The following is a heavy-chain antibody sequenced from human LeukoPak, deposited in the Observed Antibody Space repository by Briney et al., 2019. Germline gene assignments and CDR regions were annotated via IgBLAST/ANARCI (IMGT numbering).Heavy chain of an antibody. CDR1: GFTFNNCA. J-gene: IGHJ6*03. CDR3: AKGGTGLRYYYSMDV. D-gene: IGHD1-1*01. Sequence: GGSLRLSCAASGFTFNNCAMTWVRQAPGKGLEWVSAISGSGGGTYYADSVKGRFTISRDNSQNTLYLQMSGLRAEDTAVYYCAKGGTGLRYYYSMDVRGKGTTVTVSS. CDR2: ISGSGGGT. V-gene: IGHV3-23*01.